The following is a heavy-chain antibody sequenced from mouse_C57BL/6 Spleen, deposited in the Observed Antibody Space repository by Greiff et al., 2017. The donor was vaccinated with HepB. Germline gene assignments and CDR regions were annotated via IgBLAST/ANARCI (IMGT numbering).Heavy chain of an antibody. CDR3: ARQVLYYYGSSFYFDY. CDR1: GFTFSSYT. CDR2: ISGGGGNT. D-gene: IGHD1-1*01. V-gene: IGHV5-9*01. J-gene: IGHJ2*01. Sequence: EVHLVESGGGLVKPGGSLKLSCAASGFTFSSYTMSWVRQTPEKRLEWVATISGGGGNTYYPDSVKGRFTISRDNAKNTLYLQMSSLRSEDTALYYCARQVLYYYGSSFYFDYWGQGTTLTVSS.